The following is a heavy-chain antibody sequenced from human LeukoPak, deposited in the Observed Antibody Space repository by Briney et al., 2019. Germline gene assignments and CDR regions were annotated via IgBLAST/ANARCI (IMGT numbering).Heavy chain of an antibody. CDR3: ARKYCSTTSCLFDY. J-gene: IGHJ4*02. Sequence: GGSLRLSCAASGFTFSSYEMNWVRQAPGKGLEWVSYISTSGSPIYYADSVKGRFTISRDNAKNSLYLQMNSLRAEDTAVYYCARKYCSTTSCLFDYWGQGTLVTVSS. D-gene: IGHD2-2*01. V-gene: IGHV3-48*03. CDR1: GFTFSSYE. CDR2: ISTSGSPI.